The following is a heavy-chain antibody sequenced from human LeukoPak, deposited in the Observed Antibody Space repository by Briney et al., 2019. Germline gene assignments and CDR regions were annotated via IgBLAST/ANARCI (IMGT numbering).Heavy chain of an antibody. CDR1: GGSFGGYY. V-gene: IGHV4-34*01. J-gene: IGHJ4*02. CDR3: ARGGRAATY. CDR2: INHSGST. Sequence: ASETLSLTCAVYGGSFGGYYWSWIRQPPGKGLEWIGEINHSGSTNYNPSLKSRVTISVDTSKNQFSLKLSSVTAADTAVYYCARGGRAATYWGQGTLVTVSS. D-gene: IGHD2-15*01.